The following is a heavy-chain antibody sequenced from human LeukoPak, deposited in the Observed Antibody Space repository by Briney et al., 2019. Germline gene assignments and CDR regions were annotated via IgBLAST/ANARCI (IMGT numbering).Heavy chain of an antibody. V-gene: IGHV4-30-4*08. D-gene: IGHD3-22*01. CDR2: IYHSGST. Sequence: PSETLSLTCTVAGGSISSGDYYWSWIRQPPGKGLEWIGYIYHSGSTYYNPSLKSRVTISVDTSKNQFSLKLSSVTAADTAVYYCARAFMTYYYDSSGYYPVYWGQGTLVTVSS. J-gene: IGHJ4*02. CDR3: ARAFMTYYYDSSGYYPVY. CDR1: GGSISSGDYY.